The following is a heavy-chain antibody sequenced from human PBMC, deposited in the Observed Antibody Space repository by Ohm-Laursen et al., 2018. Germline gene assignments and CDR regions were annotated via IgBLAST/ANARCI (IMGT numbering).Heavy chain of an antibody. J-gene: IGHJ2*01. CDR3: AGNWYFDL. CDR1: GGSMSSSY. V-gene: IGHV4-4*09. CDR2: IHSSGST. Sequence: SQTLSLTWPVSGGSMSSSYWSWVRQSPGKGLEWIGQIHSSGSTNYNVSLKSRVTISLDTSKNQFSLKLNSVTAADTAVYYCAGNWYFDLWGRGTLVTVSS.